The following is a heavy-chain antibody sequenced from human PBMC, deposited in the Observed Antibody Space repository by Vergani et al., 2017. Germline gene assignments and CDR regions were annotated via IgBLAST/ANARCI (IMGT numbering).Heavy chain of an antibody. CDR3: ARGRSMVKFDY. CDR2: INHSGST. CDR1: GGSFSGYY. V-gene: IGHV4-34*01. J-gene: IGHJ4*02. D-gene: IGHD5-18*01. Sequence: QVQLQQWGAGLLKPSETLSLTCAVYGGSFSGYYWSWIRQPPGKGLEWIGEINHSGSTNYNPSLKSRVTISVDTSKNQFSLKLSSVTAADTAVYYCARGRSMVKFDYWGQGTLVTVSS.